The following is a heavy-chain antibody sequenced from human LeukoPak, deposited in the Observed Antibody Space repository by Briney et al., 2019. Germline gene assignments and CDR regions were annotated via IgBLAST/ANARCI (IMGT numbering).Heavy chain of an antibody. D-gene: IGHD5-18*01. CDR1: GYTFINYY. Sequence: ATVKISCKASGYTFINYYIHWVKQTPGRGLEWMGGIIPIFGTANYAQKFQGRVTITADESTSTAYMELSSLRSEDTAVYYCARDVRARGYSYGTDYWGQGTLVTVSS. CDR3: ARDVRARGYSYGTDY. V-gene: IGHV1-69*01. CDR2: IIPIFGTA. J-gene: IGHJ4*02.